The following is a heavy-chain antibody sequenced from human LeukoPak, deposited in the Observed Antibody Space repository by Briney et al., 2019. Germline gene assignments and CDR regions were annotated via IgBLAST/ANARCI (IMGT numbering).Heavy chain of an antibody. J-gene: IGHJ6*02. CDR1: GGSFSGYY. CDR3: ARYSELVNYYYYYGMDV. CDR2: INHSGST. V-gene: IGHV4-34*01. Sequence: SETLSLTCAVYGGSFSGYYWSWIRQPPGKGLEWIGEINHSGSTNYNPSLKSRVTISVDTSKTQFSLKLSSVTAADTAVYYCARYSELVNYYYYYGMDVWGQGTTVTVSS. D-gene: IGHD1-7*01.